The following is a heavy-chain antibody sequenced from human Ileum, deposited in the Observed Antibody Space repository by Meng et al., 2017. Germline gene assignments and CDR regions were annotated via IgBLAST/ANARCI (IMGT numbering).Heavy chain of an antibody. D-gene: IGHD3-22*01. Sequence: QVWLQQSGPRRVKPSGTLSLTCAVSGTWWSWVRQPPGKGLEWIGEIFQSGRTNYNPSLKSRVTISIDKSKSQISLQLSAVTAADTAVYSCATSNDRDVYYLGYWGQGTLVTVSS. V-gene: IGHV4-4*02. J-gene: IGHJ4*02. CDR3: ATSNDRDVYYLGY. CDR1: GTW. CDR2: IFQSGRT.